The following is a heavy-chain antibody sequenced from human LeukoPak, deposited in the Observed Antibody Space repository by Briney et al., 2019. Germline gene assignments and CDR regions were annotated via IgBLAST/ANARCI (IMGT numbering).Heavy chain of an antibody. Sequence: GASVKVSCKASGYSFTGYYMHWVRQAPGQGLEWMAWINPNSGGTNYAQKFQGRVTMTRDTSISTAYMELSRLRSDDTAVYYCASQRFGEFSHFDYWGQGTLVTVSS. V-gene: IGHV1-2*02. CDR3: ASQRFGEFSHFDY. CDR1: GYSFTGYY. J-gene: IGHJ4*02. D-gene: IGHD3-10*01. CDR2: INPNSGGT.